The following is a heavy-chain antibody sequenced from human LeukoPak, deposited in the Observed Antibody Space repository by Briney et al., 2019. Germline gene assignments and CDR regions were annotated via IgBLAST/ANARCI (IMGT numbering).Heavy chain of an antibody. CDR3: AKDQGMAAAGTNSNWFDP. CDR1: GFTFSSYW. Sequence: GGSLRLSCAASGFTFSSYWMSWVRQAPGKGLEWVSGISGSGGTTYYADSVKGRFTISRDNSKNTLYLQMNSLRAEDTAVYFCAKDQGMAAAGTNSNWFDPWGQGTLVTVSS. CDR2: ISGSGGTT. J-gene: IGHJ5*02. D-gene: IGHD6-13*01. V-gene: IGHV3-23*01.